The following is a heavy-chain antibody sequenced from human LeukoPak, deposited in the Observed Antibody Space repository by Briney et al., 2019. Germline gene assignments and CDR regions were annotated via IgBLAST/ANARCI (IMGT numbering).Heavy chain of an antibody. D-gene: IGHD6-19*01. CDR2: INAGNGNT. V-gene: IGHV1-3*01. CDR1: GYTFTSYA. J-gene: IGHJ4*02. CDR3: ARGGSSGWYRYYFDY. Sequence: ASVKVSCKASGYTFTSYAMHWVRQDPGQRLEWMGWINAGNGNTKYSQKFQGRVTITRDTSASTAYMELSSLRSEDTAVYYCARGGSSGWYRYYFDYWGQGTLVTVSS.